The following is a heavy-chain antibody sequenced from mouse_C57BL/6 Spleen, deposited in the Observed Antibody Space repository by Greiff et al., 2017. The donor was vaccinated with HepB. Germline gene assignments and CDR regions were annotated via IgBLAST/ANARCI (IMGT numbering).Heavy chain of an antibody. CDR3: TRSHPMVTFAY. CDR2: IDPETGGT. J-gene: IGHJ3*01. Sequence: QVQLQQSGAELVRPGASVTLSCKASGYTFTDYEMHWVKQTPVHGLEWIGAIDPETGGTAYNQKFKGKAILTADKSSSTSYMELRSLTSEDSAVYYCTRSHPMVTFAYWGQGTLVTVSA. CDR1: GYTFTDYE. D-gene: IGHD2-2*01. V-gene: IGHV1-15*01.